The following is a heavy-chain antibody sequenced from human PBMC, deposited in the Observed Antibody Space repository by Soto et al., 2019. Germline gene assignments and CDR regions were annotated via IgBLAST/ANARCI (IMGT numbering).Heavy chain of an antibody. V-gene: IGHV5-51*01. CDR1: GYIFSDYY. D-gene: IGHD4-4*01. CDR2: IYPRDSDT. CDR3: ARTTVPGDAFDL. J-gene: IGHJ3*01. Sequence: GESLKISCKASGYIFSDYYIGWVRQMPGRGLEWMVIIYPRDSDTRYDPSFQGQVTISADKSITTAYLQWTSLKASDTAVYYCARTTVPGDAFDLWGQGTMVTVSS.